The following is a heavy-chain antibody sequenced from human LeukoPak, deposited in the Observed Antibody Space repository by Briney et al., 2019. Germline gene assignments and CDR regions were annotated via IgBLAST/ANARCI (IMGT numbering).Heavy chain of an antibody. V-gene: IGHV3-73*01. D-gene: IGHD1-1*01. Sequence: PGGSLKLSCAASGFTFSVSTIHWVRQASGKGLEWVGRIRSKPNFYATAYAASVKGRFTISRDDSKNTAYLQMNNVKAEDMAVYYCTRLGYGIWGQGTMVTVSS. CDR3: TRLGYGI. CDR2: IRSKPNFYAT. J-gene: IGHJ3*02. CDR1: GFTFSVST.